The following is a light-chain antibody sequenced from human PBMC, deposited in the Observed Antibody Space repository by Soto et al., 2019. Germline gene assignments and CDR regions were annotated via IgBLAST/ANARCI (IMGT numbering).Light chain of an antibody. CDR1: QSISRY. V-gene: IGKV1-39*01. Sequence: DIQMTQSPSSLSASVGDRVTITCRASQSISRYLNWYQQKAGEAPNLLIYAASSLQSGVPSRFSGSGSGTDFTLTISCLQPEDFATYYCQQSYSTPLGFGQGTRLEIK. J-gene: IGKJ5*01. CDR2: AAS. CDR3: QQSYSTPLG.